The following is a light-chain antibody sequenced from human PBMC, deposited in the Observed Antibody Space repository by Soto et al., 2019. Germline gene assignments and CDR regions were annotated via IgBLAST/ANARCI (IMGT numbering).Light chain of an antibody. CDR1: QSVSGN. J-gene: IGKJ4*01. CDR2: GAS. V-gene: IGKV3-15*01. Sequence: EIMMTQSPATLSVSPGERATLSCRASQSVSGNLAWYQQKPGQAPMLLIHGASTRATGIPARFSGSGSGTEFTLIISSLQSADFAVFYCQQYNRWPLTFGGGDKVEIK. CDR3: QQYNRWPLT.